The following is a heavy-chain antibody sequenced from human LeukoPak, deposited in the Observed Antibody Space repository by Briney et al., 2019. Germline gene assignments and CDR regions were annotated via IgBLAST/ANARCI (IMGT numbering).Heavy chain of an antibody. Sequence: PGGSLRLSCVVSGISLSNYAMTWVRQAPGKGLEWVSYISERGGSTTYADSVKGRFTISRDTSLNTLCLQMNNLRAEDTAVYFCAKRGVVIRGILVIGYHQEAYHYDLWGQGVLVTVSS. CDR1: GISLSNYA. V-gene: IGHV3-23*01. D-gene: IGHD3-10*01. CDR3: AKRGVVIRGILVIGYHQEAYHYDL. CDR2: ISERGGST. J-gene: IGHJ5*02.